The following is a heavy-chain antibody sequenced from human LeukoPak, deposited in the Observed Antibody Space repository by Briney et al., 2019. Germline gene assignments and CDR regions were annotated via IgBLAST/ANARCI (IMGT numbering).Heavy chain of an antibody. CDR2: MNPNSGNT. D-gene: IGHD6-13*01. CDR1: GYTFTSYD. Sequence: ASVKVSCKASGYTFTSYDINWVRQATGQGLEWMGWMNPNSGNTGYAQKFQGRVTKTRNTSISTAYMELSSLRSEDTAVYYCASRRVGSSSPRSFDYWGQGTLVTVSS. V-gene: IGHV1-8*01. J-gene: IGHJ4*02. CDR3: ASRRVGSSSPRSFDY.